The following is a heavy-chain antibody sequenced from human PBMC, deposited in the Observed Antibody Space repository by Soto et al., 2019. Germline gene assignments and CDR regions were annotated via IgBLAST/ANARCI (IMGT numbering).Heavy chain of an antibody. CDR3: ARGRTIFGVVNFDY. CDR2: VIPIFSIV. V-gene: IGHV1-69*01. D-gene: IGHD3-3*01. CDR1: GGTFSNSP. Sequence: QVQLVQSGAEVKRPGSSVKVSCKASGGTFSNSPIAWVRLAPGQGLEWMGGVIPIFSIVKYAQKFQGRVTFTADDSPGTAYMELSRLTSEDTAVYYCARGRTIFGVVNFDYWGQGTLVTVSS. J-gene: IGHJ4*02.